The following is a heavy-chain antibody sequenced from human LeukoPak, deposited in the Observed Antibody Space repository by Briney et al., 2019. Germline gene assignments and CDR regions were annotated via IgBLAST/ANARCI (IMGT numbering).Heavy chain of an antibody. CDR1: GGTFSSYA. V-gene: IGHV1-69*06. CDR3: AKDRSRYSGYDLGDAFDI. J-gene: IGHJ3*02. D-gene: IGHD5-12*01. Sequence: SVKVSCKASGGTFSSYAISWVRQAPGQGLEWMGGIIPIFGTANYAQKFQGRVTITADKSTSTAYMELSSLRSEDTAVYYCAKDRSRYSGYDLGDAFDIWGQGTMVTVSS. CDR2: IIPIFGTA.